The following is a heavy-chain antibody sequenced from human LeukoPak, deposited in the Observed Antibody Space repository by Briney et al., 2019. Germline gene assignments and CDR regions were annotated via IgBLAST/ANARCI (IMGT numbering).Heavy chain of an antibody. CDR2: IWFDGSKT. CDR3: ARGPYDSSGYPRGYYFDY. D-gene: IGHD3-22*01. V-gene: IGHV3-30*06. CDR1: GFTFTNFG. Sequence: GTSLRLSCAASGFTFTNFGLDWVRQTPDKGLEWLAIIWFDGSKTYYADSVKGRFTISRDNSKNTLYLQMNSLRAEDTAVYYCARGPYDSSGYPRGYYFDYWGQGTLVTVSS. J-gene: IGHJ4*02.